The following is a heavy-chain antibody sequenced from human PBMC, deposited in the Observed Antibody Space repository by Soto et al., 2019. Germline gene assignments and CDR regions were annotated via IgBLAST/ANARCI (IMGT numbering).Heavy chain of an antibody. V-gene: IGHV1-18*01. CDR3: ARVSPAAARLSNDAFDI. Sequence: QVQLVQSGAEVKKPGASVKVSCKASGYTFTSYGISWVRQAPGQGLEWMGWISAYNGNTNYAQKLQGRVTMTTDTPTSTAYMDLRGLRSDDTAVYYCARVSPAAARLSNDAFDIWGQGTMVTVSS. CDR1: GYTFTSYG. CDR2: ISAYNGNT. J-gene: IGHJ3*02. D-gene: IGHD6-6*01.